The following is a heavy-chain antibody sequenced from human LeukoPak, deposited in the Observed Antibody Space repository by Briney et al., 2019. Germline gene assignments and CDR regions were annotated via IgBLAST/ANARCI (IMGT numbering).Heavy chain of an antibody. CDR1: GYSFTSYW. D-gene: IGHD5-12*01. CDR3: ASGRYEDYYYYYMDV. V-gene: IGHV5-51*01. J-gene: IGHJ6*03. Sequence: GESLKISCKGSGYSFTSYWIGWVRQMPGKGLEWMGIIYPGDSDTRYSPSFQGQVTISADKSISTAYLQWSSLKASDTAMYYCASGRYEDYYYYYMDVWGKGTTVTVSS. CDR2: IYPGDSDT.